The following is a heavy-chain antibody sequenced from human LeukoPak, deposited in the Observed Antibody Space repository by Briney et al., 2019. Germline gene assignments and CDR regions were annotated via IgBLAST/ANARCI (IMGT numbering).Heavy chain of an antibody. CDR1: GFTFDEYG. Sequence: GGALRLSCAASGFTFDEYGMSWVRQTPGKGLEWVSGIDWNGSSTGYEDSVKGRFTISRNNAKNSLYLQMNSLRADDTALYYCARRAMIVVATPAVDYWGQGTLVTVSS. D-gene: IGHD3-22*01. J-gene: IGHJ4*02. CDR3: ARRAMIVVATPAVDY. CDR2: IDWNGSST. V-gene: IGHV3-20*04.